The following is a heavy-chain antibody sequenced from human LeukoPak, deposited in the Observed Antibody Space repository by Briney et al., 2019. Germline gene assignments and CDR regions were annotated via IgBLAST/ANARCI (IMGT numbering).Heavy chain of an antibody. CDR2: IYYSGST. CDR3: ARGTYYFAGGK. D-gene: IGHD2-15*01. J-gene: IGHJ4*02. Sequence: SETLSLTCTVSGGSISSSSYYWGWIRQPPGKGLEWIGSIYYSGSTYYNPSLKSRVTISVDTSKNQFSLKLSSVTAADTAVYYCARGTYYFAGGKWGQGTLVTVSS. V-gene: IGHV4-39*01. CDR1: GGSISSSSYY.